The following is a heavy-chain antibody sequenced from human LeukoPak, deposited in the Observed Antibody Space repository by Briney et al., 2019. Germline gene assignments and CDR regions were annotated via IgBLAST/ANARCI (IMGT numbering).Heavy chain of an antibody. CDR1: GGSISSYY. CDR2: IYTSGST. J-gene: IGHJ3*02. V-gene: IGHV4-4*09. CDR3: AGYGSGSYGAAFDI. D-gene: IGHD3-10*01. Sequence: PSETLSLTCTVSGGSISSYYRSWIRQPPGKGLEWIGYIYTSGSTNYNPSLKSRVTISVDTSKNQFSLKLSSVTAADTAVYYCAGYGSGSYGAAFDIWGQGTMVTVSS.